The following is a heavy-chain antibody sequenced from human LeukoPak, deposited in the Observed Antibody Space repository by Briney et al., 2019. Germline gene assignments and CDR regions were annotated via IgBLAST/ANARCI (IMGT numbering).Heavy chain of an antibody. D-gene: IGHD4-17*01. CDR2: IRYDGINK. V-gene: IGHV3-30*02. CDR3: ARAYYGDYGYDY. Sequence: GGSLRLSCAASEFTFRTYGMHWVRQAPGKGLEWVAFIRYDGINKYYADSMKGRFTISRDNAKNSLYLQMNSLRAEDTAVYYCARAYYGDYGYDYWGQGTLVTVSS. CDR1: EFTFRTYG. J-gene: IGHJ4*02.